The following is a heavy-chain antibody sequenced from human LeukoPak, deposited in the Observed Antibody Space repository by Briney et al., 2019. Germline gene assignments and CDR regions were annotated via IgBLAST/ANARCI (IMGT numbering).Heavy chain of an antibody. D-gene: IGHD2-21*02. J-gene: IGHJ4*02. V-gene: IGHV1-8*02. CDR1: GYTFTSYD. Sequence: SVKVSCKASGYTFTSYDINWVRQATGQGLEWMGWMNPNNGNTGYAQKFQGRVTMTRDMSTSTVYMELSSLRSEDTAVYYCARGRVTAIFDYWGQGTLVTVSS. CDR3: ARGRVTAIFDY. CDR2: MNPNNGNT.